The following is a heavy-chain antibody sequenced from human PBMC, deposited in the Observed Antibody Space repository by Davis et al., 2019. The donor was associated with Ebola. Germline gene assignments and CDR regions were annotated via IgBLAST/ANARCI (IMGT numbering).Heavy chain of an antibody. CDR2: INHSGST. D-gene: IGHD2-2*01. V-gene: IGHV4-34*01. Sequence: MPSETLSLTCAVYGGSFSGYYWSWIRQPPGKGLEWIGEINHSGSTNYNPSLKSRVTISVDKSKNQFSLKLSSVTAADTAVYYCAREARYCSSTSCYDPHKGRYYYYGMDVWGKGTTVTVSS. CDR3: AREARYCSSTSCYDPHKGRYYYYGMDV. CDR1: GGSFSGYY. J-gene: IGHJ6*04.